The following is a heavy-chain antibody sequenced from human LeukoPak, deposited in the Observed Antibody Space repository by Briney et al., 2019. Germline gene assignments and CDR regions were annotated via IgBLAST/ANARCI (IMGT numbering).Heavy chain of an antibody. D-gene: IGHD3-9*01. J-gene: IGHJ5*02. Sequence: ASETLSLTCALYGVSFSNYYWSWIRQPPGKGLEWIGEIHPYGFTNFNPSLKSRVSISVDTSKNQFSLKLTSVTAADTAVYYCSRGSDESKTGDTWGQGSLVTVSS. CDR2: IHPYGFT. V-gene: IGHV4-34*01. CDR1: GVSFSNYY. CDR3: SRGSDESKTGDT.